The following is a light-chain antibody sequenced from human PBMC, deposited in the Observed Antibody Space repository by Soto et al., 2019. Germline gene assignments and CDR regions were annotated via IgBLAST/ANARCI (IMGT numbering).Light chain of an antibody. J-gene: IGLJ2*01. CDR2: DNN. CDR1: SSNIGAGYD. Sequence: QPVLTQPPSMSGAPGQRVTISCTGSSSNIGAGYDVHWYQQHPGTAPKLLIFDNNNRPSGVPDRFSGSKSDTSASLAITGLQAEDEADSYCQSFDTSLSGFVVFGGGTQLTVL. V-gene: IGLV1-40*01. CDR3: QSFDTSLSGFVV.